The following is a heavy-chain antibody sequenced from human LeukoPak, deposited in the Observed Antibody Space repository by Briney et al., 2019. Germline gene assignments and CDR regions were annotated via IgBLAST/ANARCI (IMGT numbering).Heavy chain of an antibody. Sequence: SGTPFLTCAVSRYSISRGYYWGWVRPPPRKGLEWIGTIYHSETTYYNPSLKSRVTISVDTSKNQFSLKLSSVTAADTAVYYCARGWSYPYYFDYWGQGTLVTVSS. J-gene: IGHJ4*02. V-gene: IGHV4-38-2*01. CDR1: RYSISRGYY. CDR3: ARGWSYPYYFDY. CDR2: IYHSETT. D-gene: IGHD1-26*01.